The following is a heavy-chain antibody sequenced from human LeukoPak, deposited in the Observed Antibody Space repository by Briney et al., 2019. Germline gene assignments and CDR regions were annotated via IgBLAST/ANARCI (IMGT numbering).Heavy chain of an antibody. J-gene: IGHJ4*02. CDR1: GGSISSYY. CDR3: ARDPLGSSGYYLDY. D-gene: IGHD3-22*01. Sequence: SETLSLTCTVSGGSISSYYWSWIRQPAGKGLEWIGRIYTSGSTNYNPSLKGRVTMSVDTSKNQFSLKLSSVTAADTAVYYCARDPLGSSGYYLDYWGQGTLVTVSS. V-gene: IGHV4-4*07. CDR2: IYTSGST.